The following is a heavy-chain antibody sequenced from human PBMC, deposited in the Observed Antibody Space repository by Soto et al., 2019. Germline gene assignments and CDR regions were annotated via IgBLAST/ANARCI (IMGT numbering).Heavy chain of an antibody. D-gene: IGHD1-26*01. Sequence: QVQLQESGPGLVKPSETLSLTCTVSGGSISGYYWSWIRQPPGKGLEWIGYVYYSGSTNYNPSLKSRVTISVDTSKNQFSLKVRSVTAADTAVYYCARRYGGNFDYWGQGTLVTVSS. CDR1: GGSISGYY. CDR3: ARRYGGNFDY. J-gene: IGHJ4*02. V-gene: IGHV4-59*01. CDR2: VYYSGST.